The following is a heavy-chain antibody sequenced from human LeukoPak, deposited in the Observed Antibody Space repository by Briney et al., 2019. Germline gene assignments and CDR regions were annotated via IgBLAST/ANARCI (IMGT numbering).Heavy chain of an antibody. CDR2: IYYSGST. CDR3: ARSQRDGYNYYAEYFQH. Sequence: SETLSLTCTVSGGSISSYYWSWIRQPSGKGLEWIRYIYYSGSTNYNPSLKSRVTISVDTSKNQFSLKLSSVTAADTAVYYCARSQRDGYNYYAEYFQHWGQGTLVTVSS. CDR1: GGSISSYY. V-gene: IGHV4-59*08. J-gene: IGHJ1*01. D-gene: IGHD5-24*01.